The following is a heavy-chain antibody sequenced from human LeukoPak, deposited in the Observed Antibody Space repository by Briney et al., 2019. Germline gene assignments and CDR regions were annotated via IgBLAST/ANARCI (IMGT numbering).Heavy chain of an antibody. Sequence: PGRSLRLSCAASGFTFSSYAMHWVRQAPGKGLEWVAVISYDGSNKYYADSVKGRFTISRDNSKNTLYLQMNSLRAEDTAVYYCARDPSLSSSPTHYYYYYYMDVWGKGTTVTVSS. CDR3: ARDPSLSSSPTHYYYYYYMDV. V-gene: IGHV3-30-3*01. CDR2: ISYDGSNK. CDR1: GFTFSSYA. D-gene: IGHD6-6*01. J-gene: IGHJ6*03.